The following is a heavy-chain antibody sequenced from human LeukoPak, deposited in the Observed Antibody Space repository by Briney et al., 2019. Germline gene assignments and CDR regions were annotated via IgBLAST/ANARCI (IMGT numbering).Heavy chain of an antibody. CDR2: INHSGST. CDR1: GGSFSGYY. CDR3: ARGRYDFWSGLPYDY. D-gene: IGHD3-3*01. V-gene: IGHV4-34*01. J-gene: IGHJ4*02. Sequence: SETLSLTCAVYGGSFSGYYWSWIRQPPGKGLEGIGEINHSGSTNYNPSLESRVTISVDTSKNQFPLKLSSVTAADTAVYYCARGRYDFWSGLPYDYWGQGTLVTVSS.